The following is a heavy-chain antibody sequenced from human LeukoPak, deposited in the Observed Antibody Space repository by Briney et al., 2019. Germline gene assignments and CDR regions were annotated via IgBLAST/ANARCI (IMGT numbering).Heavy chain of an antibody. CDR2: IYTGGSA. J-gene: IGHJ4*02. Sequence: GGSLRLSCAASGFTVSGNYMGWVRQAPGKGLEWVSVIYTGGSAYYADSVKGRFTISRDNSKNTLYLQMNSLRAEDTAVYYCAKDLRGYSSSSALDYWGQGTLVTVSS. D-gene: IGHD6-6*01. CDR3: AKDLRGYSSSSALDY. V-gene: IGHV3-53*01. CDR1: GFTVSGNY.